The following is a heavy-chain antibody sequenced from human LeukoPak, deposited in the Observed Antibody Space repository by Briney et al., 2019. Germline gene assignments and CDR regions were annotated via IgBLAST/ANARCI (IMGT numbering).Heavy chain of an antibody. V-gene: IGHV3-7*01. CDR2: IKQDGGEK. D-gene: IGHD3-3*01. Sequence: PGGSLRLSCAASGFTFSSYWMSWVRQAPGKGLEWVANIKQDGGEKYYVDSVKGRFTISRDNAKNSLYLQMNSLRAEDTAVYYCARDARYYDFWIPVRYYYYYHMDVWGKGTTVTVSS. CDR1: GFTFSSYW. J-gene: IGHJ6*03. CDR3: ARDARYYDFWIPVRYYYYYHMDV.